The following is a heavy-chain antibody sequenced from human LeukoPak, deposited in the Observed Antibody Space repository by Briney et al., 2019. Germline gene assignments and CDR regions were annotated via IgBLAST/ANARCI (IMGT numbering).Heavy chain of an antibody. J-gene: IGHJ2*01. CDR3: ARVRKVVTAIRYFDL. Sequence: ASVKVSCKVSGYTLTELSMHWVRQAPGKGLEWMGGFDPEDGETIYAQKFQGRVTMTEDTSTDTAYMELSSLGSEDTAVYYCARVRKVVTAIRYFDLWGRGTLVTVSS. CDR2: FDPEDGET. D-gene: IGHD2-21*02. CDR1: GYTLTELS. V-gene: IGHV1-24*01.